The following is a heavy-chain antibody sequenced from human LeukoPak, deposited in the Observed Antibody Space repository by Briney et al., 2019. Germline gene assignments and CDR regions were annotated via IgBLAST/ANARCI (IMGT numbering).Heavy chain of an antibody. Sequence: LGGSLRLSCAASGFTFSRYGMHWVRQAPGKGLEWVAIIWYDGSNQYYADSVKGRFTISKDNSKNTLYLQMNSLRVEDTAIYYCARDKGASGWYGDYWGQGTLVTVSS. CDR3: ARDKGASGWYGDY. V-gene: IGHV3-33*01. CDR2: IWYDGSNQ. CDR1: GFTFSRYG. D-gene: IGHD6-19*01. J-gene: IGHJ4*02.